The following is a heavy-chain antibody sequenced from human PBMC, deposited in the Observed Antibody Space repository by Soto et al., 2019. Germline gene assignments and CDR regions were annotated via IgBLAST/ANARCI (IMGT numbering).Heavy chain of an antibody. CDR1: GGSISSYY. Sequence: TSETLSLTCTVSGGSISSYYWSWIRQPPGKGLEWIGYIYYSGSTNYNPSLESRVTISVDTSKNQFSLKLSSVTAADTAVYYCARGGYCSSTSCYKAKAYYYDSSGYYQFDYWGQGTLVTVSS. CDR2: IYYSGST. V-gene: IGHV4-59*01. D-gene: IGHD2-2*02. J-gene: IGHJ4*02. CDR3: ARGGYCSSTSCYKAKAYYYDSSGYYQFDY.